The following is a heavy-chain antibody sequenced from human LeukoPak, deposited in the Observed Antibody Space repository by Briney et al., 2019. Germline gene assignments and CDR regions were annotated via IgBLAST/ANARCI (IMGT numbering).Heavy chain of an antibody. Sequence: SETLSLTCTVSGGSISSGTHYWNWIRQPAGKGLEWIGRIYTSGSTNYNASLKSRVTISEDTSKNQFSLKLSSVTAADTAVYYCARDNPAYCGGDCYQRPFDPWGQGTLVTVSS. D-gene: IGHD2-21*01. CDR2: IYTSGST. V-gene: IGHV4-61*02. CDR1: GGSISSGTHY. J-gene: IGHJ5*02. CDR3: ARDNPAYCGGDCYQRPFDP.